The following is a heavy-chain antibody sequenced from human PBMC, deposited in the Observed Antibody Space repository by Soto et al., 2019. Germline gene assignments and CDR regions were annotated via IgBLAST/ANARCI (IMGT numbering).Heavy chain of an antibody. CDR3: ATGVVGIAARDYYYGMDV. CDR2: FDPEDGET. D-gene: IGHD6-6*01. V-gene: IGHV1-24*01. CDR1: GYTLTELS. Sequence: ASVKVSCKVSGYTLTELSMHWVRQAPGKGLEWMGGFDPEDGETIYAQKFQGRVTMTEDTSTDTAYMELSSLRTEDTAVYYGATGVVGIAARDYYYGMDVWGQGTTVTVSS. J-gene: IGHJ6*02.